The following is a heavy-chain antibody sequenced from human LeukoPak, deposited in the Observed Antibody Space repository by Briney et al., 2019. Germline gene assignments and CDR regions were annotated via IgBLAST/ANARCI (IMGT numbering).Heavy chain of an antibody. CDR3: AKDPYYEILTAYIDY. CDR2: IKQDGSEK. V-gene: IGHV3-7*01. D-gene: IGHD3-9*01. J-gene: IGHJ4*02. Sequence: GGSLRLSCAASGFTFSSYAMSWVRQAPGKGLEWVANIKQDGSEKYYVDSVKGRFTISRDNAKNSLYLQMNSLRAEDTAVYYCAKDPYYEILTAYIDYWGQGTLVTVSS. CDR1: GFTFSSYA.